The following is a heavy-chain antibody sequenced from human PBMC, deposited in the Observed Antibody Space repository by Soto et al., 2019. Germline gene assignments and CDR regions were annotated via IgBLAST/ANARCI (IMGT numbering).Heavy chain of an antibody. CDR3: AADRKRWLQRSFDY. V-gene: IGHV1-58*01. Sequence: SVKVSWKDSGCTFTSSGVQWVRQARGQRLEWIGWIVVGSGNTNYAQKFQERVTITRDMSTSTAYMELSSLRSEDTAVYYCAADRKRWLQRSFDYWGQGTLVTVSS. J-gene: IGHJ4*02. CDR1: GCTFTSSG. D-gene: IGHD5-12*01. CDR2: IVVGSGNT.